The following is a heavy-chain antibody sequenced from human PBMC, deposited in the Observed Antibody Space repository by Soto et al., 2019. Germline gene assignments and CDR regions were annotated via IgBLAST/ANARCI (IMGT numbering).Heavy chain of an antibody. J-gene: IGHJ4*02. CDR1: GFTFTRYS. CDR2: ISSTTNYI. CDR3: ARESEDLTSNFDY. V-gene: IGHV3-21*01. Sequence: VGSLRLSCAASGFTFTRYSMNWVRQAPGKGLEWVSSISSTTNYIYYADSMKGRFTVSRDNAKNSVYLEMNSLSAEDTAVYYCARESEDLTSNFDYCGQRTLVTVSS.